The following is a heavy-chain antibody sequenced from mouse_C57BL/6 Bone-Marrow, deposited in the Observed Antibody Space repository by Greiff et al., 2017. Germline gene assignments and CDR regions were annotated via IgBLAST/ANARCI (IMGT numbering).Heavy chain of an antibody. CDR2: IYPRSGNT. J-gene: IGHJ2*01. Sequence: VQLQQSGAALARPGASVKLSCKASGYTFTSYGISWVKQRTGQGLEWIGEIYPRSGNTYYNEKFKGKAPLTADKSSCTAYMELRSLTSEDSAVYYCARPRYYGSSYAGYWGQGTTLTVSS. V-gene: IGHV1-81*01. CDR3: ARPRYYGSSYAGY. CDR1: GYTFTSYG. D-gene: IGHD1-1*01.